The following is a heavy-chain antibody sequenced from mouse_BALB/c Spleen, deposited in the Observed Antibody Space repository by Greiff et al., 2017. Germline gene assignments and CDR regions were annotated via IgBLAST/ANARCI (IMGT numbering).Heavy chain of an antibody. D-gene: IGHD6-1*01. CDR3: ARSLFLAPDY. J-gene: IGHJ2*01. V-gene: IGHV5-17*02. CDR1: GFTFSSFG. CDR2: ISSGSSTI. Sequence: EVQVVESGGGLVQPGGSRKLSCAASGFTFSSFGMHWVRQAPEKGLEWVAYISSGSSTIYYADTVKGRFTISRDNPKNTLFLQMTSLRSEDTAMYYCARSLFLAPDYWGQGTTLTVSS.